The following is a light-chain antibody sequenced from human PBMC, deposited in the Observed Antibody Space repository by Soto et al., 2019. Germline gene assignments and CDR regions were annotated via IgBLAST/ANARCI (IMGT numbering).Light chain of an antibody. Sequence: EIVLTQSPATLSLSPGERATLSCRASQSVSSYLAWYQQKPGQAPRLLIYDASNRATGIPARFSGSGSGTDFSLTIRSLEREDFAVYYCQRRSNWYTFGQGTKLQIK. CDR1: QSVSSY. CDR3: QRRSNWYT. CDR2: DAS. J-gene: IGKJ2*01. V-gene: IGKV3-11*01.